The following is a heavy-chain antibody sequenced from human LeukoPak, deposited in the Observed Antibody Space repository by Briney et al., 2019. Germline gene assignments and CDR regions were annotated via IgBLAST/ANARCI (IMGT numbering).Heavy chain of an antibody. CDR2: INHSGST. D-gene: IGHD3-22*01. CDR1: GGSFTGYY. J-gene: IGHJ4*02. CDR3: ARDYYDSSGYYLL. Sequence: SETLSLTCAVSGGSFTGYYWSWIRQPPGKGLEWIGEINHSGSTNYNPSLKTRVTISVDTSKNQFSLKLSSVTAADTAVYYCARDYYDSSGYYLLWGQGTLVTVSS. V-gene: IGHV4-34*01.